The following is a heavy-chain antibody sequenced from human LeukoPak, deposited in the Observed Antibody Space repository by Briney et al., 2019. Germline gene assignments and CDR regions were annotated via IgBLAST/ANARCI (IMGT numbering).Heavy chain of an antibody. Sequence: SDTLSLTCTVSGGSISRYYWSWLRQPPGKGLEWIGYIYDNWTTNYNPSLKSRVTMSVDTSKNQFSLKLSSVTAADTAVYYCARQAYWGGYFTIDYWGQGTLVSVCS. J-gene: IGHJ4*02. CDR1: GGSISRYY. CDR2: IYDNWTT. D-gene: IGHD3-3*01. V-gene: IGHV4-59*08. CDR3: ARQAYWGGYFTIDY.